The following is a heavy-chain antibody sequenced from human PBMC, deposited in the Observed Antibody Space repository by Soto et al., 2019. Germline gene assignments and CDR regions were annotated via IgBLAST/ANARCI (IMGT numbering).Heavy chain of an antibody. D-gene: IGHD5-12*01. CDR1: GGTFRSYT. J-gene: IGHJ2*01. CDR3: ARGNHRWLQLWYFDR. CDR2: IIPIFGTA. V-gene: IGHV1-69*12. Sequence: QVQLVQSGAEVKKPGSSVTVSCKASGGTFRSYTISWVRQAPGQGLEWMGGIIPIFGTANYAQKFQGRVTITAEESTSTAYMALSSLRSEDTAVYYCARGNHRWLQLWYFDRWGRGTLVTVSS.